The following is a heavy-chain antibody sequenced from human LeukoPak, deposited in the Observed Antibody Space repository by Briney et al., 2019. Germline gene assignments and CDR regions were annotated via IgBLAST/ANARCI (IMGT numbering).Heavy chain of an antibody. CDR2: IYYSGST. CDR3: ARDHYDFWSGYYTGSRFDP. D-gene: IGHD3-3*01. J-gene: IGHJ5*02. Sequence: PSETLSLTCTVSGGSLSSYYWSWIRQPPGKGLEWIGYIYYSGSTNYNPSLTSRVTISVDTSKNQFYLNLSSVTAADTAVYYCARDHYDFWSGYYTGSRFDPWGQGTLVSVSS. CDR1: GGSLSSYY. V-gene: IGHV4-59*01.